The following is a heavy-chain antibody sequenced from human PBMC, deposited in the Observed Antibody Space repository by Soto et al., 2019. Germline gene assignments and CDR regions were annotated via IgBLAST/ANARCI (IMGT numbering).Heavy chain of an antibody. Sequence: GASVKVSCKVSGYTLTELSMHWVRQAPGKGLEWMGSFDPEDGKTIYAQKFQGRVTMTKDTSTSTVYMELSSLRSEDTAVYYCAREGTVTTKDYYYYYGMDVWGQGTTVTVSS. D-gene: IGHD4-4*01. CDR1: GYTLTELS. CDR3: AREGTVTTKDYYYYYGMDV. CDR2: FDPEDGKT. J-gene: IGHJ6*02. V-gene: IGHV1-24*01.